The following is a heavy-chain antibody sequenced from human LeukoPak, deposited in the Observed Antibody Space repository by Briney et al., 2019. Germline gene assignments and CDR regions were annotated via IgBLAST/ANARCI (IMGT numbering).Heavy chain of an antibody. CDR1: GFTFSSYG. Sequence: AGGSLRLSCAASGFTFSSYGMHWVRQAPGKGLEWVAVISYDGSNKYYADSVKGRFTISRDNSKNTLYLQMNSLIAEDTAVYYCAKDVEYNWFDPWGQGTLVTVSS. D-gene: IGHD1-1*01. CDR3: AKDVEYNWFDP. J-gene: IGHJ5*02. CDR2: ISYDGSNK. V-gene: IGHV3-30*18.